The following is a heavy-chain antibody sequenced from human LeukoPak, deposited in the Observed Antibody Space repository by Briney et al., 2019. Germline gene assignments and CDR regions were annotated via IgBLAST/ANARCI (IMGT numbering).Heavy chain of an antibody. J-gene: IGHJ4*02. CDR1: GYTFTSYD. Sequence: ASVKVSCKASGYTFTSYDINWVRQATGQGLEWMGWMNPNSGNTGYAQKFQGRVTMTRNTSISTAYMALSSLRSEDTAVYYCARGRYYYDSSGLGFDYWGQGTLVTVSS. CDR3: ARGRYYYDSSGLGFDY. V-gene: IGHV1-8*01. D-gene: IGHD3-22*01. CDR2: MNPNSGNT.